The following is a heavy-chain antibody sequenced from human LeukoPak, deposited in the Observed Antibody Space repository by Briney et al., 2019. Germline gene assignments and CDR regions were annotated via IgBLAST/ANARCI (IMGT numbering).Heavy chain of an antibody. CDR3: ARDFWGGYNYFDY. CDR1: GFTFSSYS. Sequence: GGSLRLSCAASGFTFSSYSMNWVRQAPGKGLEWVSYISSSSTIYYADSVKGRFTISRDNAKNSLYLQMNSLRAEDTAVYYCARDFWGGYNYFDYWGQGTLVTVSS. V-gene: IGHV3-48*01. CDR2: ISSSSTI. J-gene: IGHJ4*02. D-gene: IGHD3-3*01.